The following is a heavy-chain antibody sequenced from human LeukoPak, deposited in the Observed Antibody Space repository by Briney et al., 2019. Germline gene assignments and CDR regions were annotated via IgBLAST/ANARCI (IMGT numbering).Heavy chain of an antibody. CDR2: LNDDGSTA. V-gene: IGHV3-74*01. J-gene: IGHJ5*02. Sequence: PGGLLRLSCAASVFTFSLYWMRWVRQGPGRGLMWVSRLNDDGSTADYADSVKGRFTMSRDNAKGKVFLEMRGLTVEDTAIYFCVRERIYYSDLAYKERENFDPWGRGTLVTVSS. D-gene: IGHD1-26*01. CDR1: VFTFSLYW. CDR3: VRERIYYSDLAYKERENFDP.